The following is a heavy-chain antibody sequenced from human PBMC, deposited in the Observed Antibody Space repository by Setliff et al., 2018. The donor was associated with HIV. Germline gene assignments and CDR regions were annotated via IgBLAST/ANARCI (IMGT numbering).Heavy chain of an antibody. CDR3: ARPTDPGYCSGGSCSLDI. CDR1: GGSFSGYH. J-gene: IGHJ3*02. D-gene: IGHD2-15*01. Sequence: SETLSLTCAVYGGSFSGYHWTWIRQPPGKGLEWIGEVNHGGGTNYNPSLKSRVTISVDTSKNQFSLKLSSVTAADTAVYYCARPTDPGYCSGGSCSLDIWGQGTMVTVSS. CDR2: VNHGGGT. V-gene: IGHV4-34*01.